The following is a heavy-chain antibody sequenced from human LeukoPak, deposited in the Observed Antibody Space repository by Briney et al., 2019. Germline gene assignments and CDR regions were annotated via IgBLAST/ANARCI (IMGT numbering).Heavy chain of an antibody. J-gene: IGHJ4*02. CDR1: VYTFTGYY. Sequence: ASVKASRKASVYTFTGYYMHWVGQAPGQGLGWMGWINTNSGGTNYAQKYKGRVTMTSDTSINTAYMELSRLRADDTAVYSCARGTDYGDSHLANWGQGTLVTVSS. CDR2: INTNSGGT. D-gene: IGHD4-17*01. V-gene: IGHV1-2*02. CDR3: ARGTDYGDSHLAN.